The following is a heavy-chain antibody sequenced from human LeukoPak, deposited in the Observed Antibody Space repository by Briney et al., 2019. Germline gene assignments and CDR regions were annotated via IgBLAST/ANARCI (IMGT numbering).Heavy chain of an antibody. J-gene: IGHJ4*02. Sequence: SVKVSCKASGGTFSSCAISWVRQAPGQGLEWMGRIIPIFGTANYAQKFQGRVTITTDESTSTAYMELSSLRSEDTAVYYCAREVTTFVGFDYWGRGTLVTVSS. CDR1: GGTFSSCA. D-gene: IGHD3-16*01. V-gene: IGHV1-69*05. CDR3: AREVTTFVGFDY. CDR2: IIPIFGTA.